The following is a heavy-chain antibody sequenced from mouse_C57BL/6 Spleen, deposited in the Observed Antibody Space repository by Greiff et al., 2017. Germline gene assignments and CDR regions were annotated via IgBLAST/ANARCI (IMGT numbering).Heavy chain of an antibody. V-gene: IGHV5-4*01. D-gene: IGHD2-1*01. J-gene: IGHJ2*01. CDR3: ARVYYGNYIEY. CDR1: GFTFSSYA. CDR2: ISDGGSYT. Sequence: EVQLQESGGGLVKPGGSLKLSCAASGFTFSSYAMSWVRQTPEKRLEWVATISDGGSYTYYPDNVKGRFTISRDNAKNNLYLQMSQLKSEDTAMYYCARVYYGNYIEYWGQGTTLTVSS.